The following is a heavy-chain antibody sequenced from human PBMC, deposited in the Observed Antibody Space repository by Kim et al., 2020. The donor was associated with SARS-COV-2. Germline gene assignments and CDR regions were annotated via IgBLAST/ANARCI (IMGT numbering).Heavy chain of an antibody. CDR3: AKGPSYSNSTYYFDY. D-gene: IGHD4-4*01. V-gene: IGHV3-23*01. CDR1: GFSFSSYA. CDR2: ISGGGGSI. Sequence: GGSLRLSCAASGFSFSSYAMSWVRQAPGKGLEWVSVISGGGGSIYYADSVKGRFTISRDNPKDTVYLRMTNLRAEDTAVYYCAKGPSYSNSTYYFDYWGQGTLVTVPS. J-gene: IGHJ4*02.